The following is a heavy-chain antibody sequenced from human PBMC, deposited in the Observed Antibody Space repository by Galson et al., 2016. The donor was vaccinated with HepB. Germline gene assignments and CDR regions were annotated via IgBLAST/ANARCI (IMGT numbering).Heavy chain of an antibody. CDR1: SYTFNDYS. J-gene: IGHJ4*02. V-gene: IGHV1-18*01. CDR2: ISTYNGIT. D-gene: IGHD3-9*01. CDR3: ARGGYYEVLTGKGLWLDY. Sequence: SVKVSCKASSYTFNDYSITWVRQAPGQGLQWMGWISTYNGITNYAPSLPGRVTMTAGASTTTAYMDLKSLTSDDTAVYYCARGGYYEVLTGKGLWLDYWGQGTLVTVSS.